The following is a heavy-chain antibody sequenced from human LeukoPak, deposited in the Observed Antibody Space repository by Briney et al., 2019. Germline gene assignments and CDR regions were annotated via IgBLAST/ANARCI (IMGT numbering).Heavy chain of an antibody. J-gene: IGHJ6*03. CDR1: GFTFSSYS. D-gene: IGHD6-13*01. CDR3: ARSPGIAAAAYMDV. Sequence: GGSLRLSCAVSGFTFSSYSMNWVRQAPGRGLEWVSSISSSSSYIYYADSGKGRFTISRHNANISLYLQMNSLRAEHTAVYYCARSPGIAAAAYMDVWGKGTTVTVSS. V-gene: IGHV3-21*01. CDR2: ISSSSSYI.